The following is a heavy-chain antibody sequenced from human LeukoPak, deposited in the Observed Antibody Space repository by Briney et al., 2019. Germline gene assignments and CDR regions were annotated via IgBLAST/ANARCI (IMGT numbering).Heavy chain of an antibody. D-gene: IGHD2-15*01. V-gene: IGHV3-53*01. J-gene: IGHJ4*02. CDR1: GFTVSSNY. Sequence: GGSLKLSWAASGFTVSSNYMSWVRQAPGKGLEWVSVIYSGGSTYYADSVKGRFTISRDNSKNTLYLQMDSLRAEDTPGHYFPRMHVAMFDYWGQGTLVSVSS. CDR2: IYSGGST. CDR3: PRMHVAMFDY.